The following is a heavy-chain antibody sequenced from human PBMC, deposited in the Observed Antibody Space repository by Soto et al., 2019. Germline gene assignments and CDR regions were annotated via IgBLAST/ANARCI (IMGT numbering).Heavy chain of an antibody. CDR1: GGSISSGGYY. V-gene: IGHV4-31*03. Sequence: PSETLSLTCTVSGGSISSGGYYWSWIRQHPGKGLEWIGYIYYSGSTYYNPSLKSRVTISIDTSKNQFSLKLTSVTAADTAVYYCARAGGVEWFAEPTWGQGTLVTVSS. CDR2: IYYSGST. J-gene: IGHJ4*02. D-gene: IGHD3-10*01. CDR3: ARAGGVEWFAEPT.